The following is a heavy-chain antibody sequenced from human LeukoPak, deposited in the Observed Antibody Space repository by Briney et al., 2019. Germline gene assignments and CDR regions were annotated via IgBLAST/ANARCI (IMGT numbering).Heavy chain of an antibody. CDR1: GGSVSSGSYY. CDR3: ARLKKDDYVWGSYRQTLYYFDY. J-gene: IGHJ4*02. CDR2: IYYSGST. D-gene: IGHD3-16*02. V-gene: IGHV4-61*01. Sequence: SSETLSLTCTVSGGSVSSGSYYWSWIRQPPGKGLEWIGYIYYSGSTNYNPSLKSRVTMSVDTSKNQFSLKLSSATAADTAVYYCARLKKDDYVWGSYRQTLYYFDYWGQGTLVTVSS.